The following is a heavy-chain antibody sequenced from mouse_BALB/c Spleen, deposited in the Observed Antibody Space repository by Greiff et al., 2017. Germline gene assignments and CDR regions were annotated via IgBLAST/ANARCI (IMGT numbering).Heavy chain of an antibody. Sequence: QVQLQQPGAELVRPGASVKLSCKASGYTFTSYWINWVKQRPGQGLEWIGNIYPSDSYTNYNQKFKDKATLTVDKSSSTAYMQLSSPTSEDSAVYYCTRGWERKAWFAYWGQGTLVTVSA. CDR3: TRGWERKAWFAY. CDR1: GYTFTSYW. CDR2: IYPSDSYT. J-gene: IGHJ3*01. V-gene: IGHV1-69*02. D-gene: IGHD4-1*01.